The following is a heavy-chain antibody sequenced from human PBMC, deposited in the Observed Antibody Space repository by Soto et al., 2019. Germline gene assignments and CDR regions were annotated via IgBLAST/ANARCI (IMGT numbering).Heavy chain of an antibody. V-gene: IGHV3-11*01. Sequence: TGGSLRLSCGASGFTFSNYYMSWIRQAPGKGLEWVSYISSTGRTIYYADSVKGRFTVSRDNAQNSLSLKLNSLRVEDTAVYYCARSYSSGWGLGTMVTVSS. CDR3: ARSYSSG. CDR2: ISSTGRTI. D-gene: IGHD6-19*01. J-gene: IGHJ3*01. CDR1: GFTFSNYY.